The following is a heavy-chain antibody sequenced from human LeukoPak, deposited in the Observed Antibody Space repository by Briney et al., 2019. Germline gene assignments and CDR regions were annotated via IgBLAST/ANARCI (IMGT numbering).Heavy chain of an antibody. V-gene: IGHV4-59*01. CDR3: AREEADGLLFDY. J-gene: IGHJ4*02. CDR1: GDSISSYY. D-gene: IGHD1-26*01. CDR2: IYYSGST. Sequence: PSETLSLTCTASGDSISSYYWSWIRQPPGKGLEWIGYIYYSGSTNYNPSLKSRVTISVDTSKNQFSLKLSSVTAADTAVYYCAREEADGLLFDYWGQGTLVTVSS.